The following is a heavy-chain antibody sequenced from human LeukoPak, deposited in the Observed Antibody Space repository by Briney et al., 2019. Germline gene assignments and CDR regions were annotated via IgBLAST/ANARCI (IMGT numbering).Heavy chain of an antibody. D-gene: IGHD2/OR15-2a*01. CDR1: GFTFSSYG. J-gene: IGHJ3*01. V-gene: IGHV3-30*18. Sequence: GGSLRLSCAASGFTFSSYGMHWVRQAPGKGLEWVAVISYDGSNKYYADSVKGRFTISRDNSKNTLYLQMNSLRAEDTAVYYCAKPVGSPFYWGQGTMVTVSS. CDR2: ISYDGSNK. CDR3: AKPVGSPFY.